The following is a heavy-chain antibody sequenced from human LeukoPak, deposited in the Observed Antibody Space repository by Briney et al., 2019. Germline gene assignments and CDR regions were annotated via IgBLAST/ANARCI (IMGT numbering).Heavy chain of an antibody. J-gene: IGHJ2*01. CDR3: ARDTPYYYDSSGYSGYFDL. V-gene: IGHV4-34*01. Sequence: SETLSLTCAVYGGSFSGYYWSWIRQPPGKGLEWIGEINHSGSTNYNPSLKSRVTMSVDTSKNQFSLKLSSVTAADTAVYYCARDTPYYYDSSGYSGYFDLWGRGTLVTVSS. CDR2: INHSGST. CDR1: GGSFSGYY. D-gene: IGHD3-22*01.